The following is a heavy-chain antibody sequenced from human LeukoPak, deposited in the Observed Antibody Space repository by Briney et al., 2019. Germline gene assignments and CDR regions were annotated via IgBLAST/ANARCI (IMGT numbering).Heavy chain of an antibody. D-gene: IGHD6-13*01. CDR2: IKEDGGEK. CDR1: GFTFSRYW. J-gene: IGHJ4*01. V-gene: IGHV3-7*01. Sequence: PGGSLRLSCGVSGFTFSRYWMNWVRQAPGKGLEWVASIKEDGGEKSYGDSVKGRFTISRDNAKNSVYLQMSSLRAEDTAVFYCARDGSAAGLYFDLWGQGTLVTVSS. CDR3: ARDGSAAGLYFDL.